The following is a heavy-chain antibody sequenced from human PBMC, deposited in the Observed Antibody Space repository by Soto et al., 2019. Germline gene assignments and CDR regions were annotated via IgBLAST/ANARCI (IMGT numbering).Heavy chain of an antibody. V-gene: IGHV4-34*01. Sequence: QVQLQRWGAGLLRPSETLSLTCAVSGGSFRGYYWTWLRQSPGRGLEWIGESNHSGSTNSNPSLKSRLTISVDTSKTQFSMNLTSVTAADAAVYYCARGRGFMSRNALDLWGQGTRVIVSS. CDR3: ARGRGFMSRNALDL. CDR2: SNHSGST. CDR1: GGSFRGYY. J-gene: IGHJ3*01.